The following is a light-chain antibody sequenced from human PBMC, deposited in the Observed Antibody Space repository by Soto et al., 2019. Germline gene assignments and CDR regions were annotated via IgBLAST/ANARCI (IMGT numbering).Light chain of an antibody. Sequence: QSALTQPASVSGSPGQSITISCTGTRSDIGTYNFVSWYQQYPGKAPKLLIYDDNKRPSGVSNRFSGSKSGNTASLTVSGLQAEDEADYYCSSYAGSSNVFGTGTKLTVL. CDR3: SSYAGSSNV. J-gene: IGLJ1*01. CDR2: DDN. CDR1: RSDIGTYNF. V-gene: IGLV2-14*02.